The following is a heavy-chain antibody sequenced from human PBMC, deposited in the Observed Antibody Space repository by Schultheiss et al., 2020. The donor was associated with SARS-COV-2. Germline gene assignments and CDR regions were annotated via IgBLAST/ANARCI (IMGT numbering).Heavy chain of an antibody. Sequence: SETLSLTCAVYGGSFSGYYWSWIRQPPGKGLEWIGYIYYGGTITYSPSLKSRVTISADTSKNQLSLKLSSLTAADTAVYYCARTTLQGSGDYWGQGTLVTVSS. CDR2: IYYGGTI. D-gene: IGHD1-14*01. CDR3: ARTTLQGSGDY. V-gene: IGHV4-59*01. J-gene: IGHJ4*02. CDR1: GGSFSGYY.